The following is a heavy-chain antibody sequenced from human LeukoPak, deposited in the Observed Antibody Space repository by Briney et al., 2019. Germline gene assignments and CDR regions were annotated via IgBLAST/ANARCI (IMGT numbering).Heavy chain of an antibody. CDR2: IYHSGTT. D-gene: IGHD3-22*01. J-gene: IGHJ4*02. Sequence: SETLSLTCSVSGYSLSSGYYWGWIRPPPGKGLEWIGSIYHSGTTYYNPTLKSRVTISIDRSKNQFSLTLSSVTAADTAVYYCARDSKRYYYDSSGSVDYWGQGTLVTVSS. CDR1: GYSLSSGYY. CDR3: ARDSKRYYYDSSGSVDY. V-gene: IGHV4-38-2*02.